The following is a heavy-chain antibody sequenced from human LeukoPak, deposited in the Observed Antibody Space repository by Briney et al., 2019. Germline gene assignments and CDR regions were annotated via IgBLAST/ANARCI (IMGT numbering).Heavy chain of an antibody. CDR2: ISSSSSYI. CDR1: GFTFSSYS. Sequence: GGSLRLSCAASGFTFSSYSMNWVRQAPGKGLEWVSSISSSSSYIYYADSVKGRFTISGDNAKNSLYLQMNSLRAEDTAVYYCARVCLAPARYSYADDAFDIWGQGTMVTVSS. D-gene: IGHD5-18*01. V-gene: IGHV3-21*01. J-gene: IGHJ3*02. CDR3: ARVCLAPARYSYADDAFDI.